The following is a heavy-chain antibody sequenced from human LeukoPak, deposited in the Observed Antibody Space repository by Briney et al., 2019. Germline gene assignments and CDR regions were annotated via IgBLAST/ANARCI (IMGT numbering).Heavy chain of an antibody. Sequence: PSETLSLTCAVYGGSFSGYYWSWIRQPPGKGLEWIGEINHSGSTNYNPSLKSRVTISVDTSKNQFSLKLSSVTAADTAVYYCARHGDYVGMDVWGQGTTVTVSS. V-gene: IGHV4-34*01. D-gene: IGHD4-17*01. CDR2: INHSGST. CDR1: GGSFSGYY. CDR3: ARHGDYVGMDV. J-gene: IGHJ6*02.